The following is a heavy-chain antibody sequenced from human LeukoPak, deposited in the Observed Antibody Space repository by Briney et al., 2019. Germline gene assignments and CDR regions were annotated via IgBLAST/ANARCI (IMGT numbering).Heavy chain of an antibody. CDR3: ARDLRELPDY. J-gene: IGHJ4*02. CDR2: INPNSGGT. V-gene: IGHV1-2*02. D-gene: IGHD1-26*01. Sequence: GESLKISCKGSGYSFTSYWIGWVRQAPGQGLEWMGWINPNSGGTNYAQKFQGRVTMTRDTSISTAYMELSRLRSDDTAVYYCARDLRELPDYWGQGTLVTVSS. CDR1: GYSFTSYW.